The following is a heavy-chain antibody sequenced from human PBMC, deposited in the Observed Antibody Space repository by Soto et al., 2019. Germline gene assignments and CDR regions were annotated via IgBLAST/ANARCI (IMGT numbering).Heavy chain of an antibody. D-gene: IGHD1-26*01. CDR1: GFTFSSYG. Sequence: QVQLVESGGGVVQPGRSLRLSCAASGFTFSSYGMHCVRQAPGKGLEWVAVISYDGSNKYYADSVKGRFTISRDNSKNTLYLQMNSLRAEDTAVYYCAKDHQWELPRGYWGQGTLVTVSS. CDR2: ISYDGSNK. J-gene: IGHJ4*02. CDR3: AKDHQWELPRGY. V-gene: IGHV3-30*18.